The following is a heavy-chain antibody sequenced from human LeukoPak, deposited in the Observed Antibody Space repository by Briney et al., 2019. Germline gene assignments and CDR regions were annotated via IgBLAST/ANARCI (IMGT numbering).Heavy chain of an antibody. CDR1: GFTFSSYW. Sequence: GGSLRLSCAASGFTFSSYWMTWVRQAPGEGLEWVANINEDGSGKYYVDSVKGRFTISRDNAKNSLYLQMNSLRAEDTAVYYCARDPPLAVPGPEFDYWGQGTLVTVSS. CDR2: INEDGSGK. J-gene: IGHJ4*02. D-gene: IGHD6-19*01. CDR3: ARDPPLAVPGPEFDY. V-gene: IGHV3-7*03.